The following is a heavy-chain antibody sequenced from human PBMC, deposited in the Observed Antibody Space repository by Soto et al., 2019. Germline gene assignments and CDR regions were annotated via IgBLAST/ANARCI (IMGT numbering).Heavy chain of an antibody. J-gene: IGHJ5*02. CDR3: ARDPGYYWFDP. D-gene: IGHD6-13*01. Sequence: GGSLRLSCAASGFTFSTYAMHWVRQAPGKGLEWVAVISYDGSNKYYADSVKGRFTMSRDNSKNTLYLQMNSLRPEDTAVYYCARDPGYYWFDPWGQGTLVTVSS. CDR2: ISYDGSNK. CDR1: GFTFSTYA. V-gene: IGHV3-30-3*01.